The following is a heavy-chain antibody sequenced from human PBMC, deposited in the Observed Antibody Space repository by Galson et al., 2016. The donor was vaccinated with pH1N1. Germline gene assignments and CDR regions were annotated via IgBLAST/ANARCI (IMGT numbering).Heavy chain of an antibody. V-gene: IGHV4-61*08. D-gene: IGHD5-12*01. Sequence: SETLSLTCTASGGSISSGGYYWSWIRQHPGKGLEWIGHIYYSGSTYYNPSLKSRVTISVDTSKNQLSLKLSSVTAADTAVYYCASSRHGGYVGWFDPWGQGTLVTVSS. CDR1: GGSISSGGYY. CDR2: IYYSGST. CDR3: ASSRHGGYVGWFDP. J-gene: IGHJ5*02.